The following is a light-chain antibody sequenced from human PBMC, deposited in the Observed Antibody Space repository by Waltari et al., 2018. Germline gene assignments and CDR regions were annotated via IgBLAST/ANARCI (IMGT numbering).Light chain of an antibody. J-gene: IGLJ3*02. V-gene: IGLV3-19*01. Sequence: SSELNQDPAVSVVLGQTVKITCQGDSLRKFSASWYQQRPGQAPILVLYGPDYRPSGIPGRFSGSTSGGTASLTITGAQAEDEAVYYCHSRDSTSTRVFGGGTRLTV. CDR2: GPD. CDR3: HSRDSTSTRV. CDR1: SLRKFS.